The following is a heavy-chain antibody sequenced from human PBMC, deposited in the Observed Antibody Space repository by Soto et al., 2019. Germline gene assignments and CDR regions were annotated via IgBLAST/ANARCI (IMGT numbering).Heavy chain of an antibody. V-gene: IGHV4-4*07. D-gene: IGHD6-19*01. CDR1: GGSLNNFY. Sequence: SETLSLTCSVSGGSLNNFYWNWIRQTAGKGLEWIGRIHASGNTNYNPSLKSRATLSVDTSKNQFSLKVRSVTAADTAVYYCARSSHKESWSDPWGQGPLVPLSS. CDR2: IHASGNT. J-gene: IGHJ5*02. CDR3: ARSSHKESWSDP.